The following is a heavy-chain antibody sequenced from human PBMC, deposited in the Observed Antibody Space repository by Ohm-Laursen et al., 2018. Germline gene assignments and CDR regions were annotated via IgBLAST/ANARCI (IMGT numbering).Heavy chain of an antibody. J-gene: IGHJ4*02. CDR3: AKVAGPADY. D-gene: IGHD6-19*01. CDR2: ISSSSIYI. CDR1: GFTFSSYT. V-gene: IGHV3-21*04. Sequence: SLRLSCTASGFTFSSYTMHWVRQAPGKGLEWVSSISSSSIYIYYADSVKGRFTISRDNSKNTLYLQMNSLRAEDTAVYYCAKVAGPADYWGQGTLVTVSS.